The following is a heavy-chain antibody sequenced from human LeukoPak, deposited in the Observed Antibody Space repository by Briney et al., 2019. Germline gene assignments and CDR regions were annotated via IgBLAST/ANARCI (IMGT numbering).Heavy chain of an antibody. J-gene: IGHJ4*02. CDR1: GGSISSGDYY. CDR2: IYYSGST. Sequence: SETLSLTCTVSGGSISSGDYYWSWIRQAPGKGLEWIGYIYYSGSTYYNPSLKSRVTISVDTSKNQFSLKLSSVTAADTAVYYCARGLDYYDSSGYSYWGQGTLVTVSS. CDR3: ARGLDYYDSSGYSY. D-gene: IGHD3-22*01. V-gene: IGHV4-30-4*08.